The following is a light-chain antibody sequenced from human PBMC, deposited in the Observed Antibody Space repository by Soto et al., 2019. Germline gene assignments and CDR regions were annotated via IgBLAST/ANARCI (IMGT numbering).Light chain of an antibody. CDR1: QSVSSNY. CDR3: QQRRIWPPT. CDR2: AAS. J-gene: IGKJ1*01. V-gene: IGKV3D-20*02. Sequence: IVLTQSPGTLSLSPGERATLSCRAGQSVSSNYLAWYQQKPGQAPRLLIYAASSRATGIPARFSGSGSGTDFTLTISSLEPEDFAVYYCQQRRIWPPTCGQGNKGDIK.